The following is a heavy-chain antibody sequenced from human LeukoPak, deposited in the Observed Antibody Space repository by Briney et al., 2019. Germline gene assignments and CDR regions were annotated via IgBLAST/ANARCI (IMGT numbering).Heavy chain of an antibody. J-gene: IGHJ6*02. D-gene: IGHD2-15*01. CDR3: ARGKPLRYCSGGSCYLYYYGMDV. V-gene: IGHV4-39*07. CDR1: GGSISSSSYY. Sequence: NASETLSLTCTVSGGSISSSSYYWGWIRQPPGKGLEWIGSIYYSGSTYYNPSLKSRVTISVDTSKNQFSLKLSSVTAADTAVYYCARGKPLRYCSGGSCYLYYYGMDVWGQGTTVTVSS. CDR2: IYYSGST.